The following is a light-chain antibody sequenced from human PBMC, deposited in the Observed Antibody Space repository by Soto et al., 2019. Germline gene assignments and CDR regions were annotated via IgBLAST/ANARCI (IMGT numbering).Light chain of an antibody. Sequence: DIQLTQSPSFLSASVGDRVTITCRASQGISSSLAWYQQKPGRAPELLIYAASTLQSGVPSRFSGSGSGTEFTLTISSLQPEDFATYYCQQINSFPLTFGGGTKVEI. J-gene: IGKJ4*01. CDR2: AAS. V-gene: IGKV1-9*01. CDR1: QGISSS. CDR3: QQINSFPLT.